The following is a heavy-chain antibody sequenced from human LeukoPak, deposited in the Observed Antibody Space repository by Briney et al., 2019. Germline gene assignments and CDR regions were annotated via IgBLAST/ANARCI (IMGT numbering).Heavy chain of an antibody. D-gene: IGHD3-10*01. CDR2: IYNGGII. Sequence: SETLSLTCTVSGGSISSYYWSWIRQPGGKGMEWIGRIYNGGIITYNPSLNSRVTMSIYTSNNQFSLRLRFVTAADTAVYYCARDSGTTGEVKFDPWGQGTLVTVSS. CDR1: GGSISSYY. V-gene: IGHV4-4*07. J-gene: IGHJ5*02. CDR3: ARDSGTTGEVKFDP.